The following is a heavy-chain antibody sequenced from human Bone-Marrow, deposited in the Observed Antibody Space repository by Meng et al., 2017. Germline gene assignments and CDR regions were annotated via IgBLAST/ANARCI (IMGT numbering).Heavy chain of an antibody. CDR2: IYYSGST. Sequence: QVQLQESGPRLVRPSETLSLTCTVSGGSVSSGSYYWSWIRQPPGKGLEWIGHIYYSGSTNYNPSLKSRVTISVDTSKNQFSLKLSSVTAADTAVYYCASWIYSCGWQWGQGALVTVSS. CDR1: GGSVSSGSYY. J-gene: IGHJ4*02. CDR3: ASWIYSCGWQ. D-gene: IGHD6-19*01. V-gene: IGHV4-61*01.